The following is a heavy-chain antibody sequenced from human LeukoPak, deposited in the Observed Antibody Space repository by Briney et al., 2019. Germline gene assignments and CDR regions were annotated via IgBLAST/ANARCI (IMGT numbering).Heavy chain of an antibody. J-gene: IGHJ6*02. CDR3: AREFSLGGDSSGYNYYGMDV. V-gene: IGHV1-2*02. Sequence: ASVKVSCKASGYTFTGYYMHWVRQAPGQGLEWMGWINPNSGGTNYAQKFQGRVNMTRDTSISTAYMELSRLRSDDTAVYYCAREFSLGGDSSGYNYYGMDVWGQGTTVTVSS. CDR1: GYTFTGYY. CDR2: INPNSGGT. D-gene: IGHD3-22*01.